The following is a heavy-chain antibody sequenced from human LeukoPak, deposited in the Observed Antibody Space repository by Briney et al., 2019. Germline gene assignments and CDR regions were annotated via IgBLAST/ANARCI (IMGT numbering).Heavy chain of an antibody. Sequence: ASVKVSCKASGYTFTSYGISWVRQAPGQGLEWMGWISAYNGNTNYAQKLQGRVTMTTDTSTSTAYMELRSLRSDDTAVYYCARDPCATTSDYYYGMDVWGQGTTVTVSS. J-gene: IGHJ6*02. CDR1: GYTFTSYG. CDR3: ARDPCATTSDYYYGMDV. CDR2: ISAYNGNT. V-gene: IGHV1-18*01. D-gene: IGHD2-2*01.